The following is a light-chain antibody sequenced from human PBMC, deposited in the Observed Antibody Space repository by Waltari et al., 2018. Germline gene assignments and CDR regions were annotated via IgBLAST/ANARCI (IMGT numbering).Light chain of an antibody. J-gene: IGLJ2*01. CDR3: ATWDNNLKDVV. Sequence: QSVLTQPPSVSAAPGQKVTISCSGSSSNIGNYYVSWYYQLPGAAPKLLIYDNNARTSGIPDLFSASKSGTSATLGITGLQIGDEADYYCATWDNNLKDVVFGGGTKLTVL. CDR2: DNN. CDR1: SSNIGNYY. V-gene: IGLV1-51*01.